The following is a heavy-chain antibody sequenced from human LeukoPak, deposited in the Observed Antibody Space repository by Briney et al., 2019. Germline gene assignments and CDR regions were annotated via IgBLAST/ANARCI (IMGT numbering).Heavy chain of an antibody. V-gene: IGHV4-59*01. Sequence: PSETLSLTCSVSDDSITMYYWTWIRQPPGKGLEWIGYVDHTGSTNFNPSLNGRVSISRDTTKNLFSLRLRSVTAADTAVYYCARDSSGTIDYWGQGTLVTVSS. CDR3: ARDSSGTIDY. CDR2: VDHTGST. D-gene: IGHD3-22*01. J-gene: IGHJ4*02. CDR1: DDSITMYY.